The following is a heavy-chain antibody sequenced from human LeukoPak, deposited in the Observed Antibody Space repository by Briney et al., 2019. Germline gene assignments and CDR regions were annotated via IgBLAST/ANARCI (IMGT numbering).Heavy chain of an antibody. CDR1: GYTFTSYD. Sequence: ASVKVSCKASGYTFTSYDINWVRQATGQGLEWMGWMNPNSGNTGYAQKFQDRVTMTRNNSISTAYMELSSLRSEDTAVYYCASAGAWSGSFDYWGQGTMVTVSS. J-gene: IGHJ4*02. V-gene: IGHV1-8*01. D-gene: IGHD3-3*01. CDR2: MNPNSGNT. CDR3: ASAGAWSGSFDY.